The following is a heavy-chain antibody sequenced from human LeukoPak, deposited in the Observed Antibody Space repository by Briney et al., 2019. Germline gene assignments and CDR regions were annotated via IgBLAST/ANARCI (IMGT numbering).Heavy chain of an antibody. Sequence: SETLSLTCTVSGGSISSSSYYWGWICQPPGKGLERIGSIYYSGSTYYNPSLKSRVTISVDTSKNQFSLKLSSVTAADTAVYYCARAHFPNYDFWSGYYDNWFDPWGQGTLVTVSS. J-gene: IGHJ5*02. CDR3: ARAHFPNYDFWSGYYDNWFDP. D-gene: IGHD3-3*01. V-gene: IGHV4-39*07. CDR1: GGSISSSSYY. CDR2: IYYSGST.